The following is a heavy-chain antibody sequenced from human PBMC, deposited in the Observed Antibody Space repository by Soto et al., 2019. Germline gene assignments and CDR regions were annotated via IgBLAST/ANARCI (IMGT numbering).Heavy chain of an antibody. V-gene: IGHV4-39*01. D-gene: IGHD3-10*01. CDR2: IYYSGST. J-gene: IGHJ4*02. CDR1: GVSISSSSYY. Sequence: SETQSLTCTVSGVSISSSSYYWGWIRQPPGKGLEWIGSIYYSGSTYYNPSLKSRVTISVDTSKNQFSLKLSSVTAADTSVYYCARRGSGSYSDYWGQGTLVTVS. CDR3: ARRGSGSYSDY.